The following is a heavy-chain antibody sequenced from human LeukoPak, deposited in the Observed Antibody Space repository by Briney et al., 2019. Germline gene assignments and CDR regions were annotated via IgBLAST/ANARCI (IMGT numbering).Heavy chain of an antibody. Sequence: SETLSLTCTVSGASINSVDYYWRWIRQPPGRGLEWIGYTSSSGSTFYSPSLKSRLTISVDTSKNQFSLRLRSVTAADTAMYYCARDQLPYGMDVWGRGTTVTVSS. CDR2: TSSSGST. CDR3: ARDQLPYGMDV. D-gene: IGHD4-23*01. J-gene: IGHJ6*02. V-gene: IGHV4-30-4*01. CDR1: GASINSVDYY.